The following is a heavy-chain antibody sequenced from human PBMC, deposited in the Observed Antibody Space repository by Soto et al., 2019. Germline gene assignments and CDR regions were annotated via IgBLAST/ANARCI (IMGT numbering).Heavy chain of an antibody. CDR3: AARTWAYYFDY. J-gene: IGHJ4*02. V-gene: IGHV4-30-4*01. D-gene: IGHD1-7*01. CDR1: GGSISSGDYY. Sequence: TLSLTCTVSGGSISSGDYYWSWIRQPPGKGLEWIGYIYYSGSTYYNPSLKSRVTISVDTSKNQFSLKLSSVTAADTAVYYCAARTWAYYFDYWGQGTLVTVSS. CDR2: IYYSGST.